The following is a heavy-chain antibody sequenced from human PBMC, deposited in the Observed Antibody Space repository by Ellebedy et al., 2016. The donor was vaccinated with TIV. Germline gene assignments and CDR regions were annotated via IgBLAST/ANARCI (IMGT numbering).Heavy chain of an antibody. V-gene: IGHV3-23*01. D-gene: IGHD6-13*01. CDR3: AKLGGVLSWYADY. CDR2: ISNGGDTT. Sequence: PGGSLRLSCAASGFTFGCCAMSWVRQAPGKGLEWVSVISNGGDTTYADSVKGRLTISRDNSKNTLYLQMNSLRADDTAIYYCAKLGGVLSWYADYWGLGTLVTVSS. J-gene: IGHJ4*02. CDR1: GFTFGCCA.